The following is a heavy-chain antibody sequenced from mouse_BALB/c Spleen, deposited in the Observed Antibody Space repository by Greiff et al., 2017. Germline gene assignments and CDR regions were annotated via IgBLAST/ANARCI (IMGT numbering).Heavy chain of an antibody. CDR3: TREGDDYDWYFDV. CDR1: GFTFSDYY. J-gene: IGHJ1*01. V-gene: IGHV5-4*02. CDR2: ISSGGSYT. D-gene: IGHD2-4*01. Sequence: DVQLVESGGGLVKPGGSLKLSCAASGFTFSDYYMYWVRQTPEKRLEWVATISSGGSYTYYPDSVKGRFTISRDNAKNTLYLQMSSLKSEDTAMYYCTREGDDYDWYFDVWGAGTTVTVSS.